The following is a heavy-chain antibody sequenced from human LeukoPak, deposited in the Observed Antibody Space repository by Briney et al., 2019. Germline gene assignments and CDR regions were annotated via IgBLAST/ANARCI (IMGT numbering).Heavy chain of an antibody. CDR2: IYHSGST. CDR3: ARVFSRLYLVRGVKYYFDY. CDR1: GGPISSSNW. Sequence: PSETLSLTCAVSGGPISSSNWRSWVRQPPGKGLEWIGEIYHSGSTNYNPSLKSRVTISVDKSKNQFSLKLSSVTAADTAVYYCARVFSRLYLVRGVKYYFDYWGQGTLVTVSS. V-gene: IGHV4-4*02. D-gene: IGHD3-10*01. J-gene: IGHJ4*02.